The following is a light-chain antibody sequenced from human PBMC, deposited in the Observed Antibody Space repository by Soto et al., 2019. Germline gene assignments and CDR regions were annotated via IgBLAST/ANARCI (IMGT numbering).Light chain of an antibody. CDR1: QSFGTS. CDR3: QQGGS. V-gene: IGKV3-11*01. CDR2: DTF. J-gene: IGKJ4*01. Sequence: EIVLTQFPATLSLSPGEGATLSCRASQSFGTSLAWYQQRPAQAPRLLIYDTFKVAAGVPARFSGSGSGADFTLTISGLEPEDFAVYYCQQGGSFGGGTKVEIK.